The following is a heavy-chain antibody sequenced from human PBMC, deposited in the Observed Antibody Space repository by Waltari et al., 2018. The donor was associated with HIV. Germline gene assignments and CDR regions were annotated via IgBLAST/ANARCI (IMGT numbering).Heavy chain of an antibody. V-gene: IGHV3-72*01. Sequence: EVQLVESGGGLVQPGGSLRLSCAASGFTFSDHYIDWVRQAPGKGLWWVGRTKNKANNDATDFAAAVQGRFTIARDDSKISLYLQMNSLKTEDTAVYYCAQFLYYYSLWGQGTLVTVSS. J-gene: IGHJ4*02. CDR3: AQFLYYYSL. CDR2: TKNKANNDAT. D-gene: IGHD3-10*01. CDR1: GFTFSDHY.